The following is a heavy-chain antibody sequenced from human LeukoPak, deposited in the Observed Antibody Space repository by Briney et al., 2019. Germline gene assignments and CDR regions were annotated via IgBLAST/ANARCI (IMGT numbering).Heavy chain of an antibody. Sequence: ASVKVSCEASGYTFTSYDINWVRQATGQGLEWMRWMNPNSGNTGYAQEFKGRVTITRNTSISTAYMELSHLRFEDTAVYFCARSSELRRIDYWGQGTLVTVPS. J-gene: IGHJ4*02. CDR1: GYTFTSYD. CDR2: MNPNSGNT. D-gene: IGHD1-7*01. V-gene: IGHV1-8*01. CDR3: ARSSELRRIDY.